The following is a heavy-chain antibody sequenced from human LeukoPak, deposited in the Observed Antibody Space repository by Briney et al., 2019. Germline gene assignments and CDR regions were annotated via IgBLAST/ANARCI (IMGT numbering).Heavy chain of an antibody. D-gene: IGHD4-23*01. V-gene: IGHV1-8*01. J-gene: IGHJ5*02. CDR3: ARDYGGNSGWFDP. CDR1: GYTFTRYD. CDR2: MSPNSGNT. Sequence: ASVKVSCKASGYTFTRYDINWVRQATGQGLEWMGRMSPNSGNTGYAQEFQGRVTMTTDTSISTAYMELSSLRSEDTAVYYCARDYGGNSGWFDPWGQGTLVTVSS.